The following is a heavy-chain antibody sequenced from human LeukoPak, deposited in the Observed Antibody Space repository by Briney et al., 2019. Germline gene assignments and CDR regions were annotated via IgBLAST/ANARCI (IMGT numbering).Heavy chain of an antibody. V-gene: IGHV4-34*01. J-gene: IGHJ6*03. CDR2: INHSGST. CDR3: ARVPTVAGTYYYMDV. D-gene: IGHD6-19*01. Sequence: SETLSLTCAVYGGSFSGYYWSWIRQPPGKGLEWIGEINHSGSTNYNPSLKSRVTISVDTSKNQFSLKLSSVTAADTAVYYCARVPTVAGTYYYMDVWGKGTTVTVSS. CDR1: GGSFSGYY.